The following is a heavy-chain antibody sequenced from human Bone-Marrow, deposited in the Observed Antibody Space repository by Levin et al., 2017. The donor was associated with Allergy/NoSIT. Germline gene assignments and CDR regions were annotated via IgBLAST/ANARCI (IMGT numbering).Heavy chain of an antibody. CDR3: ARTYGSGSHYNPYYYYYMDV. CDR2: MNPYTGNT. CDR1: GYTFTTYD. D-gene: IGHD3-10*01. J-gene: IGHJ6*03. V-gene: IGHV1-8*01. Sequence: ASVKVSCKASGYTFTTYDINWVRQAPGQGLEWMGWMNPYTGNTGYAQKIQGRITMTRSTSISTAYMELSSLRPEDTAVYYCARTYGSGSHYNPYYYYYMDVWGTGTTVTVSS.